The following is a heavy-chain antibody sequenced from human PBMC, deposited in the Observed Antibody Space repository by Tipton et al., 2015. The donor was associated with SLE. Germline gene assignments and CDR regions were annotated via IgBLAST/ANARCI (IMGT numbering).Heavy chain of an antibody. D-gene: IGHD5-18*01. CDR1: GFTVSSNY. CDR2: IYSGGST. J-gene: IGHJ4*02. CDR3: AKVGAAMASDY. V-gene: IGHV3-53*01. Sequence: SLRLSCAASGFTVSSNYMSWVRQAPGKGLEWVSVIYSGGSTYYADSVKGRFTISRDNSKNTLYLQMNSLRAEDTAVYYCAKVGAAMASDYWGQGTLVTVSS.